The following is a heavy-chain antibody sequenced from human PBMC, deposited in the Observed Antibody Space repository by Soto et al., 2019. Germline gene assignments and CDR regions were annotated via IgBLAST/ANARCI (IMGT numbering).Heavy chain of an antibody. CDR1: GFTFSSYS. V-gene: IGHV3-48*02. CDR3: ARGSTWGTAWFDP. J-gene: IGHJ5*02. D-gene: IGHD3-16*01. Sequence: EVQLVESGGGLVQPGVSLRLSCAASGFTFSSYSMNWVRQAPGKGLEWGSYISSSSTIYYADSVKGRFTISRDNAKSSLYLQMNSLRDEDTAVYSCARGSTWGTAWFDPWGQGTLVTVSS. CDR2: ISSSSTI.